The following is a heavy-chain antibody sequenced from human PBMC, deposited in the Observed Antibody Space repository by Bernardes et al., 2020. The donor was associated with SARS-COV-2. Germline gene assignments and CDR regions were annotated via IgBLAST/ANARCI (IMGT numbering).Heavy chain of an antibody. V-gene: IGHV4-34*01. CDR3: ARGSRPRRGYSPTSDY. CDR1: GGSFSGYY. D-gene: IGHD5-18*01. Sequence: SETLSLTCAVYGGSFSGYYWNWIRQPPGKGLEWIGEINRSGSTSYNASLKSRVTISVDTSKNQFSLKLSSVTAADTAVYYCARGSRPRRGYSPTSDYWGQGTLVTVSS. CDR2: INRSGST. J-gene: IGHJ4*02.